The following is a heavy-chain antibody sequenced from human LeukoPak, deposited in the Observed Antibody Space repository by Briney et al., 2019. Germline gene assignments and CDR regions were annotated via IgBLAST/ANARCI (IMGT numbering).Heavy chain of an antibody. CDR2: ISYDGSNK. D-gene: IGHD2-21*02. J-gene: IGHJ2*01. CDR1: GFTFSSYG. V-gene: IGHV3-30*18. Sequence: GGSLRLSCAASGFTFSSYGMHWVRQAPGKGLEWVAVISYDGSNKYYADSVKGRFTISRDNSKNTLYLQMNSLRAEDTAVYYCAKGPYRGGDCYWNCWYFDLWGRGTLVTVSS. CDR3: AKGPYRGGDCYWNCWYFDL.